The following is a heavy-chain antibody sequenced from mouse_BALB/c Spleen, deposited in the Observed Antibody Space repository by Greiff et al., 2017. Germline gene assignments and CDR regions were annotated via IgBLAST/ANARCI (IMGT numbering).Heavy chain of an antibody. J-gene: IGHJ4*01. CDR3: ARCDGGYYAMDY. CDR1: GYTFTSYW. V-gene: IGHV1-7*01. Sequence: QVQLQQSGAELAKPGASVKMSCKASGYTFTSYWMHWVKQRPGQGLEWIGYINPSTGYTEYNQKFKDKATLTADKSSSTAYMQLSSLTSEDSAVYYCARCDGGYYAMDYWGQGTSVTVSS. CDR2: INPSTGYT.